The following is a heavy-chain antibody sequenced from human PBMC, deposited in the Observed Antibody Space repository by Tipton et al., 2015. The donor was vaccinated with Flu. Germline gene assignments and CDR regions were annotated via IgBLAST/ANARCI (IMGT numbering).Heavy chain of an antibody. V-gene: IGHV4-38-2*02. CDR2: IDHGGGT. CDR1: NYSFSSGYY. Sequence: TLSLTCAVSNYSFSSGYYWGWIRQPPGKGLEWIGSIDHGGGTYYNPSLKSRVTVSVDTPRKQFSLKLRSVTAADTAVYYCARDEGGYTFDAFDIWGQGKMVTVSS. CDR3: ARDEGGYTFDAFDI. D-gene: IGHD3-16*02. J-gene: IGHJ3*02.